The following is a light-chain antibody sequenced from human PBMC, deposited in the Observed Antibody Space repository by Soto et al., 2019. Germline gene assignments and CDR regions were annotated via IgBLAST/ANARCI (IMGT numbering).Light chain of an antibody. Sequence: DIQMTQSPSTLTASVGDRVTITCRASQNINSWLAWYQRQPGSAPKLLIYKASTLESGVPSRFSGSGSGTEFTITINSLQPHDFATYYCQQYGRYSTFGQGTKVEIE. CDR2: KAS. CDR3: QQYGRYST. CDR1: QNINSW. J-gene: IGKJ1*01. V-gene: IGKV1-5*03.